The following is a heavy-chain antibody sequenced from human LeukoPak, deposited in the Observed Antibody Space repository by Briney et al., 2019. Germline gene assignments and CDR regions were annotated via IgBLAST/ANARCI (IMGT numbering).Heavy chain of an antibody. D-gene: IGHD5-12*01. CDR1: GASITSNGYF. Sequence: SETLSLTCTVTGASITSNGYFWSWIRQPPGKGLEWIGNIYYNEDTYYKPSLKSRVTISVDTSKRQFSLRLNSVTAADTSVYYCARRHIIVAGPDYFDYWGLGTLVTVSS. CDR3: ARRHIIVAGPDYFDY. CDR2: IYYNEDT. J-gene: IGHJ4*02. V-gene: IGHV4-39*01.